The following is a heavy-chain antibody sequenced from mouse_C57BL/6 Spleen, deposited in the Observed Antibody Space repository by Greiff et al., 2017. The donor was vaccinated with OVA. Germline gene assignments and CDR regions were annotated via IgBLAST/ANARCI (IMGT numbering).Heavy chain of an antibody. Sequence: VQLKQSGPELVKPGASVKISCKASGYTFTDYYMNWVKQSHGKSLEWIGDINPNNGGTSYNQKFKGKATLTVDKSSSTAYMELRSLTSEDSAVYYCARGGYYSNSLAYWGQGTLVTVSA. CDR3: ARGGYYSNSLAY. CDR1: GYTFTDYY. CDR2: INPNNGGT. D-gene: IGHD2-5*01. V-gene: IGHV1-26*01. J-gene: IGHJ3*01.